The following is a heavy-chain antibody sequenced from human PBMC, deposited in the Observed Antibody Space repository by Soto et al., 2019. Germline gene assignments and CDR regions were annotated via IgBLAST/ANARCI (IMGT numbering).Heavy chain of an antibody. J-gene: IGHJ5*02. Sequence: SETLSLTCTVSGGSISSGDYYWSWIRQPPGKGLEWIGYIYYSGSTYYNPSLKSRVTISVDTSKNQFSLKLSSVTAADTAVYYCARDLAYYYDSSGSTRWFDPWGQGTLVTVSS. V-gene: IGHV4-30-4*01. D-gene: IGHD3-22*01. CDR1: GGSISSGDYY. CDR2: IYYSGST. CDR3: ARDLAYYYDSSGSTRWFDP.